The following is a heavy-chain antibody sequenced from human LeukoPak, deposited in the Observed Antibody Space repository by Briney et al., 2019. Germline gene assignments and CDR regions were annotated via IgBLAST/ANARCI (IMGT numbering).Heavy chain of an antibody. CDR3: ARDLRVGARYFDL. J-gene: IGHJ2*01. CDR2: INPNSGGT. D-gene: IGHD1-26*01. Sequence: ASVKVSCKASGYTFTGYYMHWVRQAPGQGLEWMGWINPNSGGTNYAQKLQGRVTMTTDTSTSTVYMELRSLRSDDTAVYYCARDLRVGARYFDLWGRGTLVTVSS. V-gene: IGHV1-2*02. CDR1: GYTFTGYY.